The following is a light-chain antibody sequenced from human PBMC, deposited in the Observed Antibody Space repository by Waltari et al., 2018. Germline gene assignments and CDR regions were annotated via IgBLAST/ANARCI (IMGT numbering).Light chain of an antibody. CDR2: AAS. J-gene: IGKJ1*01. CDR3: QQSYISPQT. V-gene: IGKV1-39*01. Sequence: DIQVAQSPSSLSASVGDTVTLTCRTSRTANRFLNWYQHKPGKAPKLLIFAASILQTGAPSRFSGSGSGTDFTLNISSLQPEDFATYYCQQSYISPQTFGQGTRVEIK. CDR1: RTANRF.